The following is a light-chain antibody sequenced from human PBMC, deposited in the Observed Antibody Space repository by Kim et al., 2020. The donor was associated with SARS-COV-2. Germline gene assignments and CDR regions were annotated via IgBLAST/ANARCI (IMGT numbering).Light chain of an antibody. V-gene: IGLV2-14*04. CDR1: SSDVGDYDY. CDR2: DVT. Sequence: GQSITISCTGPSSDVGDYDYVSWYQQHPGKAPKLMIYDVTKRPSGVSDRFSGSKSGNTASLTISGLQAEDEADYYCSSFTSSSTRVFGGGTQLTVL. CDR3: SSFTSSSTRV. J-gene: IGLJ3*02.